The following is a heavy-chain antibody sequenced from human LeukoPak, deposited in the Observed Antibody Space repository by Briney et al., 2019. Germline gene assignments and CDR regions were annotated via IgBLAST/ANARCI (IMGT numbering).Heavy chain of an antibody. CDR1: GGSFSGYY. CDR2: INHSGST. J-gene: IGHJ6*02. CDR3: RRYYYYYGMDV. V-gene: IGHV4-34*01. Sequence: SETLSLTCAVYGGSFSGYYWSWIRQPPGKGLEWIGEINHSGSTNYNPSLKSRVTISVDTSKNQFSLKLSSVTAADTAVYYCRRYYYYYGMDVWGQGTTVTVSS.